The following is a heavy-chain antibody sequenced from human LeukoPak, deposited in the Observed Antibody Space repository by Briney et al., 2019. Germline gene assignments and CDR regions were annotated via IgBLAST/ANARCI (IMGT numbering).Heavy chain of an antibody. Sequence: GGSLRLSCAASGFTFSSYAMSWVRQAPGKGLEWVSGISGSGGSTHYADSVKGRFTISRDNSKNTLYLQMISLRAEDTAVYYRAKGTRYCSGGTCYLKSDYFDYWGQGTLVTVSS. J-gene: IGHJ4*02. CDR1: GFTFSSYA. CDR2: ISGSGGST. CDR3: AKGTRYCSGGTCYLKSDYFDY. D-gene: IGHD2-15*01. V-gene: IGHV3-23*01.